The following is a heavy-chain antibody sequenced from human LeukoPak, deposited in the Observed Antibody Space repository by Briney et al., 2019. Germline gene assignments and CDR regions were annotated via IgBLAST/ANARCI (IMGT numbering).Heavy chain of an antibody. CDR1: GGSFSGYY. CDR3: AGRFDY. CDR2: INHSGST. J-gene: IGHJ4*02. V-gene: IGHV4-34*01. Sequence: PSETLSLTCAVYGGSFSGYYWSWIRQPPGKGLEWIGEINHSGSTNYNPSLKRRVTISVDTSKNQFSLKLSSVTAADTAVYYCAGRFDYWGQGTLVTVSS.